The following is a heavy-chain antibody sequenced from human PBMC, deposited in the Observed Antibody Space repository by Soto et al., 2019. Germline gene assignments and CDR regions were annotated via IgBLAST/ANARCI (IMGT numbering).Heavy chain of an antibody. CDR1: GYTFTSYG. D-gene: IGHD2-2*01. CDR3: ASALDCSSTSCPPVYFDY. J-gene: IGHJ4*02. Sequence: ASVKVSCKASGYTFTSYGISWVRQAPGQGLEWMGWISAYNGNTNYAQKLQGRVTMTTDTSTSTAYMELRSLRSDDTAVYYCASALDCSSTSCPPVYFDYWGQGTLVTVSS. CDR2: ISAYNGNT. V-gene: IGHV1-18*01.